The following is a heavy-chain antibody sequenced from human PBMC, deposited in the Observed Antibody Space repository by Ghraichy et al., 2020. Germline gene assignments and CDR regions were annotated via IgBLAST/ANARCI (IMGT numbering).Heavy chain of an antibody. J-gene: IGHJ3*02. Sequence: SVKVSCKASGGTFSSYAISWVRQAPGQGLEWMGGIIPIFGTANYAQKFQGRVTITADESTSTAYMELSSLRSEDTAVYYCARDLVVGATSVAFDIWGQGTMVTVSS. CDR1: GGTFSSYA. V-gene: IGHV1-69*13. CDR3: ARDLVVGATSVAFDI. D-gene: IGHD1-26*01. CDR2: IIPIFGTA.